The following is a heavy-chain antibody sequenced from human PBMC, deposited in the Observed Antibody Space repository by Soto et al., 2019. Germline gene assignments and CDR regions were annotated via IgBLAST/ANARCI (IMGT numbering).Heavy chain of an antibody. Sequence: GGSLRLSCAASGFTVSSNYMSWVRQAPGKGLEWVSVIYSGGSTYYADSVKGRFTISRDNSKNTLYLQMNSLRAEDTAVYYCARARPGVVVTSRGDHYYYGMAVWGQGTTVTVSS. J-gene: IGHJ6*02. CDR1: GFTVSSNY. CDR3: ARARPGVVVTSRGDHYYYGMAV. V-gene: IGHV3-66*01. CDR2: IYSGGST. D-gene: IGHD3-22*01.